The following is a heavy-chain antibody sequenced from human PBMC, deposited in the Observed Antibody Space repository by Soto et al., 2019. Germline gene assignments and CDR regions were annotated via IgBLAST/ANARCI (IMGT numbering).Heavy chain of an antibody. CDR3: ARDMSGCSSSDCYLSGWFDP. D-gene: IGHD2-21*02. CDR2: IYQSGST. CDR1: GAPITSGAYS. V-gene: IGHV4-30-2*01. Sequence: SETLSLTCTVSGAPITSGAYSWSWIRQPPGKGLEWIGFIYQSGSTHYDPSLKSRVTISVDRSKNHFSLQLTSLTAADTAVYYCARDMSGCSSSDCYLSGWFDPWGPGTLVTVSS. J-gene: IGHJ5*02.